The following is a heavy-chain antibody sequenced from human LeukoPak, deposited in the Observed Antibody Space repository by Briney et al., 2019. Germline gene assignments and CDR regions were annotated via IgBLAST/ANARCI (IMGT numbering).Heavy chain of an antibody. V-gene: IGHV3-30-3*01. CDR1: GFTLNSYA. CDR3: ASQGTDSSGYRDY. Sequence: PGGSLRLSCAASGFTLNSYAMHWVRQAPGKGLEWVAVISYDGSNKYYADSVKGRFTISRDNSKNTLYLRMNSLRAEDTAVYYCASQGTDSSGYRDYWGQGTLVTVSS. CDR2: ISYDGSNK. J-gene: IGHJ4*02. D-gene: IGHD3-22*01.